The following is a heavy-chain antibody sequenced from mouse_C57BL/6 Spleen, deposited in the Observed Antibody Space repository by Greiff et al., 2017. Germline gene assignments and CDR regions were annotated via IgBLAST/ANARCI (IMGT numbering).Heavy chain of an antibody. CDR3: ARVTKFAD. V-gene: IGHV1-69*01. Sequence: QVQLQQPGAELVMPGASVKLSCTASGYTFTSYGMHWVKQRPGQGLEWIGEIDPSDSYTNYNQKFKGKSTCTVDKSSSTAYMQLSSLTSEDSAVYYCARVTKFADWGQGTLVTVSA. D-gene: IGHD2-13*01. CDR1: GYTFTSYG. CDR2: IDPSDSYT. J-gene: IGHJ3*01.